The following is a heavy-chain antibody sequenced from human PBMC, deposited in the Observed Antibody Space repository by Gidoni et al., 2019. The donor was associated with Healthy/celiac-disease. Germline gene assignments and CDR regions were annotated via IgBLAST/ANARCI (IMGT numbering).Heavy chain of an antibody. CDR3: AKWDYDYVWGSYRYTEAFDY. CDR2: ISGSGGRT. Sequence: EVQLLESGGGLVQPGGSLRLSCAASGFTFSSYAMSWVRQAPGKGLEGVSGISGSGGRTYYADSVKGRFTISRDNSKNTLYLQMNSLRAEDTAVYYCAKWDYDYVWGSYRYTEAFDYWGQGTLVTVSS. CDR1: GFTFSSYA. V-gene: IGHV3-23*01. D-gene: IGHD3-16*02. J-gene: IGHJ4*02.